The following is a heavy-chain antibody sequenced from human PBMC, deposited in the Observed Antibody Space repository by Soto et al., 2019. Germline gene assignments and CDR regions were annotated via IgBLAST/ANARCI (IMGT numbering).Heavy chain of an antibody. CDR2: IYHSGST. Sequence: SETLSLTCAVSGGSISSSNWWSWVRQPPGKGQEWIGEIYHSGSTNYNPSLKSRVTISVDKSKTQFSLKLSSVTAADTAVYYCARESGYNWNGYFDYWGQGTLVTVPS. J-gene: IGHJ4*02. CDR3: ARESGYNWNGYFDY. CDR1: GGSISSSNW. V-gene: IGHV4-4*02. D-gene: IGHD1-1*01.